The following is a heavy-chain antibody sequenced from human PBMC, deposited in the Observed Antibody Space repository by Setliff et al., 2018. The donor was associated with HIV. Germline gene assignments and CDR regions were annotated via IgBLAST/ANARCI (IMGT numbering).Heavy chain of an antibody. V-gene: IGHV3-30*02. D-gene: IGHD3-3*01. Sequence: HPGGSLRLSCAASGFTFSSYGMHWVRQAPGKGLEWVAFIRYDGSNKYYADSVKGRFTISRDNSKNTLYLQMNSLRAEDTAVYYCAKFPWSGSYWYFDLWGRGTLVTVSS. CDR1: GFTFSSYG. CDR3: AKFPWSGSYWYFDL. CDR2: IRYDGSNK. J-gene: IGHJ2*01.